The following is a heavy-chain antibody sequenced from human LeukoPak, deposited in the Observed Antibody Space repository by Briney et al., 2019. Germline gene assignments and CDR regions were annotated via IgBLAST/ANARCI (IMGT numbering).Heavy chain of an antibody. CDR2: INHSGST. CDR1: GGSFSTSY. CDR3: ASSQEITMLRGYYFDY. Sequence: SSETLSLTCAVYGGSFSTSYWSWIRQPPGKGLEWIGGINHSGSTNYNPSLKSRVTISVDTSKNQFSLKLSSVTAADTAVYYCASSQEITMLRGYYFDYWGQGTLVTVSS. V-gene: IGHV4-34*01. D-gene: IGHD3-10*01. J-gene: IGHJ4*02.